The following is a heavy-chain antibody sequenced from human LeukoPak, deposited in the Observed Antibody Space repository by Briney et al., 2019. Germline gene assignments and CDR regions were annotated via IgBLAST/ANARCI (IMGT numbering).Heavy chain of an antibody. CDR3: AREDSGGWYRLDY. D-gene: IGHD6-19*01. CDR2: INQGGSEK. Sequence: GGSLRLSCAAPGFSFSSYWMSWVRQAPGKGLEWVAYINQGGSEKYYVDSVRGRFTISRDDAKNSLYLQMNSLRAEDTAVYYCAREDSGGWYRLDYWGQGTLVTVSS. V-gene: IGHV3-7*01. CDR1: GFSFSSYW. J-gene: IGHJ4*02.